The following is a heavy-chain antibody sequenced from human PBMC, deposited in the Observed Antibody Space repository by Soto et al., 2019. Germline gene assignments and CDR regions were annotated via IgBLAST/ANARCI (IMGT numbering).Heavy chain of an antibody. V-gene: IGHV3-23*01. CDR1: GFTFSSYA. CDR3: ATRSSGWYFDF. CDR2: ISGSGGST. J-gene: IGHJ4*02. D-gene: IGHD6-19*01. Sequence: EVQLLESGGGLVQPGGSLRLSCAASGFTFSSYAMSWVRQAPGKGLEWVSAISGSGGSTYYPDSVKGRFTISRDNSKNTMYLQMNSLRAEDRAVYYCATRSSGWYFDFWGQGTMVTVSS.